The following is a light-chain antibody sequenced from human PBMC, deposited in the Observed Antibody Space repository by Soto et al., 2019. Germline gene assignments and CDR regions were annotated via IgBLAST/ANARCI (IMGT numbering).Light chain of an antibody. CDR1: QTISSW. Sequence: DIQMTQSPSTLSGSVGDRVTITCRASQTISSWLAWYQQKPGKAPKLLIYKASTLKSGVPSRFSGSGSGTEFTLTISSLQPEDIATYYCQQGFTFGPGTKVDIK. J-gene: IGKJ3*01. V-gene: IGKV1-5*03. CDR2: KAS. CDR3: QQGFT.